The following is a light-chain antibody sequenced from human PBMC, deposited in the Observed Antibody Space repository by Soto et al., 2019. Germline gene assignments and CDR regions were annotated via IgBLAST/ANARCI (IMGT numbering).Light chain of an antibody. CDR2: GAT. Sequence: DMQMTQSPSSLSASVGDRVTITCRASENITTYLNWYQQRSGKAPKVLIYGATILQRGVPSRFSGSGSGTDFTLSISSLQPEDFAIYSCQQSKRVPFTFGPGTKVDIK. CDR1: ENITTY. V-gene: IGKV1-39*01. CDR3: QQSKRVPFT. J-gene: IGKJ3*01.